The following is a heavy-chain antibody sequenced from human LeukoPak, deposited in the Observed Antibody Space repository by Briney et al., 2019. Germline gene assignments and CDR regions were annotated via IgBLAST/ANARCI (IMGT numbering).Heavy chain of an antibody. CDR3: ATGTSIAVAGPFDY. CDR2: FDPEDGET. D-gene: IGHD6-19*01. Sequence: ASVKVSCKVSGYTLTELSMHWVRQAPGKGLEWMGGFDPEDGETIYAQKFQGRVTMTEDTSTDTAYMELSSLRSEDTAVYYCATGTSIAVAGPFDYWGQGPLVTVSS. J-gene: IGHJ4*02. V-gene: IGHV1-24*01. CDR1: GYTLTELS.